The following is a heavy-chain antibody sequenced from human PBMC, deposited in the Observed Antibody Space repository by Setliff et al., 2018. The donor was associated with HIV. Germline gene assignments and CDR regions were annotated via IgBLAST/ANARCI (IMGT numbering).Heavy chain of an antibody. CDR2: IHHTGHI. Sequence: GSLRLSCVVPGGSEFTFSEVWVSWVRQAPGKGLEWIGEIHHTGHINYNPSFKSRVTMSLDMSTNQFSLKMASMTAADSAVYYCARFDVTPMTTRDYWGQGTQVTVSS. V-gene: IGHV4-4*02. D-gene: IGHD4-17*01. CDR3: ARFDVTPMTTRDY. J-gene: IGHJ4*02. CDR1: GGSEFTFSEVW.